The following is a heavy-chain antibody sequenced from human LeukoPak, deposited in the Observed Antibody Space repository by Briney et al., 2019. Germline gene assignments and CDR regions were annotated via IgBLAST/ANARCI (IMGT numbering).Heavy chain of an antibody. Sequence: SETLSLTCTVSGGSISSYYWSWIRQPAGKGLEWIGRIYTTGGSVYNPSLKSRVTMSVDTSKNQFSLKLSSVTAADTAVYYCARGFYYYDTSGRGFYFDYWGQGTLVTVSS. D-gene: IGHD3-22*01. CDR1: GGSISSYY. J-gene: IGHJ4*02. CDR3: ARGFYYYDTSGRGFYFDY. V-gene: IGHV4-4*07. CDR2: IYTTGGS.